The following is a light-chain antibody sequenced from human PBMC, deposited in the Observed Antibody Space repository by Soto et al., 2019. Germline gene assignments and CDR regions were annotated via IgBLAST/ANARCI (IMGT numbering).Light chain of an antibody. CDR3: QQYNSYSPLT. CDR1: QSISSW. V-gene: IGKV1-5*01. Sequence: IQVTQSPSTLSASVGDRVTITCRASQSISSWVAWYQQKPGIAPKLRIYDASSLESGVPSRFSGSGSGTEFTLTISSLQPDDFATYYCQQYNSYSPLTFGGGTKVAIK. J-gene: IGKJ4*01. CDR2: DAS.